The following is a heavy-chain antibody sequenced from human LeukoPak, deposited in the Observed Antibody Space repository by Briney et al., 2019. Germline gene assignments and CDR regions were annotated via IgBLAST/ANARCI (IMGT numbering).Heavy chain of an antibody. V-gene: IGHV3-33*01. J-gene: IGHJ4*01. CDR2: IWYDGSNK. Sequence: QPGGSLRLSCAASGFTFSNYGMHWVSQAPGKGLEWEAIIWYDGSNKYYADSVKGRFTISRDNSKNTLYLHMNSLTAEDTAVYHCARVEGRGYSYDPFDYWGHGTLVTVSS. D-gene: IGHD5-18*01. CDR1: GFTFSNYG. CDR3: ARVEGRGYSYDPFDY.